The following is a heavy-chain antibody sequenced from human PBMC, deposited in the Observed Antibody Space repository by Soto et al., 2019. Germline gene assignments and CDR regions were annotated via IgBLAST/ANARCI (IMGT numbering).Heavy chain of an antibody. D-gene: IGHD3-16*01. Sequence: GGSLRLSCAASGFSIGGYAMNWVRQAPEKGLEWVSAISGSAGTTYYADSVKGQFTMTTDTSTSTAYMEVRSLRFDDTAVYYCARGGTPIDYWGQGTLVTV. V-gene: IGHV3-23*01. CDR1: GFSIGGYA. J-gene: IGHJ4*02. CDR2: ISGSAGTT. CDR3: ARGGTPIDY.